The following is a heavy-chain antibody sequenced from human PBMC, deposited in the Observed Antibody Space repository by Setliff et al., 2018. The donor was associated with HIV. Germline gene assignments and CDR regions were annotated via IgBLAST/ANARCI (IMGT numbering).Heavy chain of an antibody. J-gene: IGHJ3*02. CDR3: ARPAGKGSYYGDDAFDI. CDR1: GASINSGSYY. Sequence: NPSETLSLTCSVSGASINSGSYYWTWIRQHPGKGLEWIGYIYYSGSTYYNPSLKSRLAMSLDTSSNQFSLKLRSVTAADTAVYYCARPAGKGSYYGDDAFDIWGQGTMVTVSS. CDR2: IYYSGST. V-gene: IGHV4-31*03. D-gene: IGHD1-26*01.